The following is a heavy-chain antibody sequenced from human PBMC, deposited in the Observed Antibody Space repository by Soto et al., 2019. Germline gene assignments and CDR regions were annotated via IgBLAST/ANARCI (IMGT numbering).Heavy chain of an antibody. V-gene: IGHV3-30*03. D-gene: IGHD6-19*01. J-gene: IGHJ4*02. CDR3: ARVEQWLYITKY. CDR2: ISDDGNNK. Sequence: PGGSLRLSCAASGFTFSGYGMHWVRQAPGKGLEWVALISDDGNNKYYADSVKGRFTISRDNSKNTLYLQINSLRREDTAVYSCARVEQWLYITKYWGQGTLVTVSS. CDR1: GFTFSGYG.